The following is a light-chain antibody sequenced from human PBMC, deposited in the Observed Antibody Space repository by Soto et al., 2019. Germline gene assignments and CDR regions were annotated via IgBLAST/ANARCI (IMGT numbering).Light chain of an antibody. J-gene: IGLJ7*01. CDR1: SSDVGTYNL. V-gene: IGLV2-23*01. CDR3: CSFAVGSTLV. CDR2: EGS. Sequence: QSVLTQPASVSGSPGQSITISCTGTSSDVGTYNLVSWHQHHPGKAPKLIIYEGSKRPSGVSNRFSGSKCGNTASLTISGLQAEDEADYYCCSFAVGSTLVFGGGTQLTVL.